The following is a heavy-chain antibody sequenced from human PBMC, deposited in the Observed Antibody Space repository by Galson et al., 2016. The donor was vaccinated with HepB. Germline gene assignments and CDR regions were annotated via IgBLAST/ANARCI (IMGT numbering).Heavy chain of an antibody. CDR3: ARVVGMAAGAVYLDY. Sequence: PALVKPTQTLTLTCAFSGFSLSNSGVCVSWIRQPPGKALEWLARIDWDDKKYFNTSLKTRLSTSKDTSKNQVVLKMTNMDPVDTATYYCARVVGMAAGAVYLDYWGQGTLVTVSS. J-gene: IGHJ4*02. CDR2: IDWDDKK. V-gene: IGHV2-70*11. CDR1: GFSLSNSGVC. D-gene: IGHD6-13*01.